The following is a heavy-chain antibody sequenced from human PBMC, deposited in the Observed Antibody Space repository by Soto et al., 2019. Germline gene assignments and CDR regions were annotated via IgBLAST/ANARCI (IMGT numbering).Heavy chain of an antibody. V-gene: IGHV3-33*03. CDR2: IWNDGSKK. CDR3: ATDRGSSPFDY. CDR1: GSTFSTYG. J-gene: IGHJ4*02. Sequence: QVQLVESGGGVVQPGRSLRLSCTASGSTFSTYGMHWVRQAPGKGLEWVAVIWNDGSKKIYADSVKGRFTITRDNAKNTLYLQMNSLRDEDTAVYYCATDRGSSPFDYWGRGTPVTVSS. D-gene: IGHD2-15*01.